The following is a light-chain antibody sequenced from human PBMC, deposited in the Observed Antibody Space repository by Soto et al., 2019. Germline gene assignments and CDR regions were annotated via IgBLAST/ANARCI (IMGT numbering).Light chain of an antibody. Sequence: QSALTQPASVSGSPGQSITISCTGTSSDVGAYNFVSWYQHHPGTAPKLMIYEVSNRPSGASNRFSGSKSGNTASLTISGLQAEDEADYYCCSYTVTTTRDGRVFGGGTKLTVL. CDR3: CSYTVTTTRDGRV. CDR1: SSDVGAYNF. J-gene: IGLJ3*02. V-gene: IGLV2-14*01. CDR2: EVS.